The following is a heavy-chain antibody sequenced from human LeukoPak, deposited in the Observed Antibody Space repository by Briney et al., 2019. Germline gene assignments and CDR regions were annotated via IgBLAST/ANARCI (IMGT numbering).Heavy chain of an antibody. CDR2: IYHSGST. D-gene: IGHD5-18*01. CDR3: ARDARGYSYIDY. CDR1: GGSISSGGYS. J-gene: IGHJ4*02. Sequence: PSETLSLTCGVSGGSISSGGYSGSWIRQPPGKGLEWIGYIYHSGSTYYNPSLKSRVTISVDTSKNQFSLKLSSVTAADTAVYYCARDARGYSYIDYWGQGTLVTVSS. V-gene: IGHV4-30-2*01.